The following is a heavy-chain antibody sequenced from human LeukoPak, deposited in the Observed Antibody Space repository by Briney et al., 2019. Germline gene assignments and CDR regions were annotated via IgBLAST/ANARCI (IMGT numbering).Heavy chain of an antibody. CDR2: VSSRGGTM. D-gene: IGHD3-22*01. CDR1: GFTFSDYE. J-gene: IGHJ4*02. Sequence: GGSLKLSCAASGFTFSDYEMDWVRQAPGKGLEWISYVSSRGGTMYYADSVKGRFTISRDNSKNTLYLQMNSLRAEDTAIYYCAKLRDFFDSSGQFDCWGQGTLVTVSS. CDR3: AKLRDFFDSSGQFDC. V-gene: IGHV3-48*03.